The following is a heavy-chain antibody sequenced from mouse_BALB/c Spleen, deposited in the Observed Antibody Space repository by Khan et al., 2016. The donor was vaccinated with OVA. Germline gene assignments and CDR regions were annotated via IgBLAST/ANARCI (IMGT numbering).Heavy chain of an antibody. D-gene: IGHD2-14*01. CDR2: INHYTGKP. Sequence: QIQLVQSGPELKKPGETVKISCKASGYTFTNNGMNWVKLAPGKGFNWMGWINHYTGKPAYADDFKGRFAFSLETSASTAYLQINNLKNEDTATYFCARVGYNGTMDYWGQGTSVTVSS. CDR3: ARVGYNGTMDY. J-gene: IGHJ4*01. V-gene: IGHV9-3-1*01. CDR1: GYTFTNNG.